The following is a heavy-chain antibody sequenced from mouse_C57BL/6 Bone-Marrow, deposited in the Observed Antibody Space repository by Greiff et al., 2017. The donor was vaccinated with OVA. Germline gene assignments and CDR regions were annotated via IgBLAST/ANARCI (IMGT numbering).Heavy chain of an antibody. CDR1: GYSFTSYY. CDR2: IYPGSGNT. CDR3: ASIGAY. Sequence: QVQLQQSGPELVQPGASVKISCKASGYSFTSYYIHWVKQRPGQGLEWIGWIYPGSGNTKSYEKFKGKGTLTADTSSSTAYRQLSSLTSEGTAVYCCASIGAYWGQGTLVTVSA. J-gene: IGHJ3*01. D-gene: IGHD2-14*01. V-gene: IGHV1-66*01.